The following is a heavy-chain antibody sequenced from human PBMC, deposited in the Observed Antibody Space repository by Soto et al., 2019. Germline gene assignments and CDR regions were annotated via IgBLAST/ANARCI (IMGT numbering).Heavy chain of an antibody. CDR2: IYYSGST. D-gene: IGHD5-12*01. J-gene: IGHJ5*02. CDR1: GGSISSGGYY. V-gene: IGHV4-31*03. Sequence: QVQLQESGPGLVKPSQTLSLTCTVSGGSISSGGYYWSWIRQHPGKGLEWIGYIYYSGSTYYNPSLKSRVTISVDTSKNQFSLKLSSVTAAATAVYYCARRRAGWLRSDNWFDPWGQGTLVTVSS. CDR3: ARRRAGWLRSDNWFDP.